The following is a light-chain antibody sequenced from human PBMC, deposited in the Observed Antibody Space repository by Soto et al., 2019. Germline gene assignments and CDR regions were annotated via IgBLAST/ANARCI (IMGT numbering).Light chain of an antibody. J-gene: IGLJ1*01. CDR3: AAWDDRLNGFYV. V-gene: IGLV1-44*01. Sequence: QSVLTQPPSASGTPGQRVTISCSGNNSNIGSNTVDWYQQLPGTAPKLLIYSNNQRPSGVPDRFSGSKSGTSASLAISGLQSEDEADYYCAAWDDRLNGFYVFGTGTKLTVL. CDR1: NSNIGSNT. CDR2: SNN.